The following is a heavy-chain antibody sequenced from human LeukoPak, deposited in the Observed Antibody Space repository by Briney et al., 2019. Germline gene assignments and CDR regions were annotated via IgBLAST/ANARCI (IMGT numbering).Heavy chain of an antibody. CDR3: AKDPKGTAVAGFDY. J-gene: IGHJ4*02. CDR1: GFTFSSYG. CDR2: ISYDGSNE. V-gene: IGHV3-30*18. Sequence: PGGSLRLSCAASGFTFSSYGMHWVRQAPGKGLEWEAVISYDGSNEYYADSVKGRFTISRDNSKNTLYLQMNSLRAEDTAVYYCAKDPKGTAVAGFDYWGQGTLVTVSS. D-gene: IGHD6-19*01.